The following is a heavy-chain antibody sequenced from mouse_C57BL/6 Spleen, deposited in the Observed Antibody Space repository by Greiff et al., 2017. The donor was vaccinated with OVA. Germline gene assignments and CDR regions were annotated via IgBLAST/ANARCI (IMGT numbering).Heavy chain of an antibody. CDR2: FHPYNDDT. V-gene: IGHV1-47*01. CDR3: ARDGDYEGENAMDY. Sequence: QVQLQQSGAELVKPGASVKMSCKASGYTFTTYSIEWMKQNPGKSLEWIGNFHPYNDDTKYNEKFKGKATLTVEKSSSTVYMQLSRLTSDDSAVSYYARDGDYEGENAMDYWGQGTSVTVSS. D-gene: IGHD2-4*01. J-gene: IGHJ4*01. CDR1: GYTFTTYS.